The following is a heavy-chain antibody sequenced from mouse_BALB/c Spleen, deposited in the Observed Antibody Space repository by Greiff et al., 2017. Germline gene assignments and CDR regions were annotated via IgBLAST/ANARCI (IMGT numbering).Heavy chain of an antibody. Sequence: EVMLVESGGGLVKPGGSLKLSCAASGFTFSDYYMYWVRQTPEKRLEWVATISDGGSYTYYPDSVKGRFTISRDNAKNNLYLQMSSLKSEDTAMYYCARDRGGTGFDYWGQGTTLTVSS. V-gene: IGHV5-4*02. D-gene: IGHD4-1*01. CDR3: ARDRGGTGFDY. CDR1: GFTFSDYY. CDR2: ISDGGSYT. J-gene: IGHJ2*01.